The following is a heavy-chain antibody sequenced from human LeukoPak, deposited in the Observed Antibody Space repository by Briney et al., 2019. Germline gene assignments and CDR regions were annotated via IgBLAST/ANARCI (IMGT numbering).Heavy chain of an antibody. CDR1: GFTFDTYA. V-gene: IGHV3-23*01. Sequence: GGSLRLXCAASGFTFDTYAMSWVRQAPGQGQECVSTISDNGGSTYYAASVKGRSTISRDNSKNTLYLQMNSLRAEDTAIYYCAKTTSFDYWGQGTLVTVSS. CDR2: ISDNGGST. J-gene: IGHJ4*02. D-gene: IGHD1-1*01. CDR3: AKTTSFDY.